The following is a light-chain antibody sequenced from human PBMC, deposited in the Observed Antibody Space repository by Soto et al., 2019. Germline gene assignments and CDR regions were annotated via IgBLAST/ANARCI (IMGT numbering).Light chain of an antibody. Sequence: DIQLTQSPSFLSASVGDRVTITCRASQGISSYLAWYQQKPGKAPKLLIYKASDLENGVPSRFSGSGSGTEFALTISSLQPDDFATYYCQQYDSYPLTFGGGTKVDIK. CDR3: QQYDSYPLT. CDR1: QGISSY. CDR2: KAS. J-gene: IGKJ4*01. V-gene: IGKV1-9*01.